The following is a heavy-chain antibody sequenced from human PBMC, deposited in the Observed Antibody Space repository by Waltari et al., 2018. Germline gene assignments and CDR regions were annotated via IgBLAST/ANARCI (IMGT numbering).Heavy chain of an antibody. V-gene: IGHV4-34*01. CDR1: GGSFSGYY. J-gene: IGHJ4*02. Sequence: QVQLQQWGAGLLKPSETLSLTCAVYGGSFSGYYWSWIRQPPGKGLEWIGEINHSGSTNYNPSLKSRVTISVDTSKNQFSLKLSSVTAADTAVYYCAREPEFYYDSSGYYYVGDQGTLVTVSS. CDR3: AREPEFYYDSSGYYYV. CDR2: INHSGST. D-gene: IGHD3-22*01.